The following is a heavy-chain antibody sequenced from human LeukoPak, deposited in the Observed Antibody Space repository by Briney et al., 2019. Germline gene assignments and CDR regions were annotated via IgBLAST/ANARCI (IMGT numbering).Heavy chain of an antibody. CDR3: ARPQLPRGVLMVYANWYFDL. Sequence: SETLSLTCTVSGGSISSSSYYWGWIRQPPGKGLEWIGSIYYSGSTYYNPSLKSRVTISVDTSKNQFSLKLSSVTAADTAVYYCARPQLPRGVLMVYANWYFDLWGRGTLVTVSS. D-gene: IGHD2-8*01. CDR1: GGSISSSSYY. J-gene: IGHJ2*01. V-gene: IGHV4-39*01. CDR2: IYYSGST.